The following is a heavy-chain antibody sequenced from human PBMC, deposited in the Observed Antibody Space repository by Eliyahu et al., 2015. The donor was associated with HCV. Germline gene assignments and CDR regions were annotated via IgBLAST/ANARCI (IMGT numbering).Heavy chain of an antibody. CDR1: GNTFTNYA. CDR2: IIPILGVR. CDR3: AMWAGEFHSAXWEAPFDY. V-gene: IGHV1-69*04. D-gene: IGHD1-14*01. Sequence: SGNTFTNYAIDCVRQAPGQGLEWMGRIIPILGVRNYAQKYQDRFTMSADKSTSTAYMELSSLXSEXTAXFXCAMWAGEFHSAXWEAPFDYWGQGTLVTVSS. J-gene: IGHJ4*02.